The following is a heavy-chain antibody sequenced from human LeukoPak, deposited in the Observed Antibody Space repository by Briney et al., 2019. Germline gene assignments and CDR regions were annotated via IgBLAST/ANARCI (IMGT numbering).Heavy chain of an antibody. CDR2: INPNSGGT. Sequence: ASVKVSCKASGYTFTGYYLHWVRQAPGQGLEWMGRINPNSGGTNYAQKFQGRVTMTRDTSISTAYMELSTLTSDDTAVYYCAKDWESGREDYWGQGTLVTVSS. V-gene: IGHV1-2*06. J-gene: IGHJ4*02. CDR3: AKDWESGREDY. CDR1: GYTFTGYY. D-gene: IGHD3-16*01.